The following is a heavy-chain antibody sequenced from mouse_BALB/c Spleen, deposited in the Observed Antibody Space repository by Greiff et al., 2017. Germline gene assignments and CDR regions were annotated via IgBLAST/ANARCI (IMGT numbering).Heavy chain of an antibody. J-gene: IGHJ3*01. V-gene: IGHV14-1*02. Sequence: VQLQQSGAELVRPGALVKLSCKASGFNIKDYYMHWVKQRPEQGLEWIGWIDPENGNTIYDPKFQGKASITADRSSNTAYLQLSSLTSEDTAVYYCARSGPFAYWGQGTLVTVSA. CDR2: IDPENGNT. CDR1: GFNIKDYY. CDR3: ARSGPFAY. D-gene: IGHD3-1*01.